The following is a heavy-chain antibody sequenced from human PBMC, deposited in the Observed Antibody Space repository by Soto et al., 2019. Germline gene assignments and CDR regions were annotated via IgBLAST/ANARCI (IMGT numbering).Heavy chain of an antibody. CDR2: ISGSGGTT. CDR3: AKSSYYSSGGWFEY. J-gene: IGHJ4*02. Sequence: EVQLLESGGGLVQPGGSLRLSCAASGFTFSSYAMTWVRQAPGKGLEWVSGISGSGGTTDYADSVKGRFTISRDNSKNQLFLQMNRLSAEDTAVYYCAKSSYYSSGGWFEYWGQGTLVTVSS. D-gene: IGHD3-10*01. CDR1: GFTFSSYA. V-gene: IGHV3-23*01.